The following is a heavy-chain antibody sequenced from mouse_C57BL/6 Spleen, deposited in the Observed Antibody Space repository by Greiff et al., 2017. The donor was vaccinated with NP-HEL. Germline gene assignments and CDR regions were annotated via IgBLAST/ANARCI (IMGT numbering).Heavy chain of an antibody. CDR1: GFTFSSYG. Sequence: EVMLVESGGDLVKPGGSLKLSCAASGFTFSSYGMSWVRQTPDKRLEWVATISSGGSYTYYPDSVKGRFTISRDNAKNTLYMQMSSLKSEDTAMYYCARRDYEGWYFDVWGTGTTVTVSS. CDR2: ISSGGSYT. CDR3: ARRDYEGWYFDV. J-gene: IGHJ1*03. V-gene: IGHV5-6*02. D-gene: IGHD1-1*01.